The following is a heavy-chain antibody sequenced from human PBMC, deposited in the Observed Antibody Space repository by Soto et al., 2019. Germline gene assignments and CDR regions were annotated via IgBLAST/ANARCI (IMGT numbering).Heavy chain of an antibody. Sequence: SVRVSCKASGGTFSSYAISWVRQAPGQGLEWMGGIIPIFGTANYTQKFQGRVTITADKSTSTAYMELSSLRSEDTAVYYCARTRLGYCSSTSCYTHAFDIWGQRTMLTVSS. V-gene: IGHV1-69*06. J-gene: IGHJ3*02. CDR1: GGTFSSYA. CDR2: IIPIFGTA. D-gene: IGHD2-2*02. CDR3: ARTRLGYCSSTSCYTHAFDI.